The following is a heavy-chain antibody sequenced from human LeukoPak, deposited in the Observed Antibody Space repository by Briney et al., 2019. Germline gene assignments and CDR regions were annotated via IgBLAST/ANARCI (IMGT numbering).Heavy chain of an antibody. V-gene: IGHV4-59*01. J-gene: IGHJ4*02. CDR2: IYYSGST. D-gene: IGHD4-23*01. Sequence: PSETLSLTCAVYGGSFSGYFWSWLRQPPGKGLEWIGYIYYSGSTNYNPSLKSRVTISLDTSKNQFSLKLSSVTAADTAMYYCARVSRGNSVGGDYWGQGTLVTVSS. CDR1: GGSFSGYF. CDR3: ARVSRGNSVGGDY.